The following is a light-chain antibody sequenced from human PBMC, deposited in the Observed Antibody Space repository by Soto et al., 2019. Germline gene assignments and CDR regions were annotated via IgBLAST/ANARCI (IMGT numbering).Light chain of an antibody. V-gene: IGKV3-20*01. CDR2: GAS. CDR3: QQYSRAPLT. J-gene: IGKJ1*01. CDR1: QSVSIL. Sequence: EIVMTQSPATLSVSPGERATLSCRASQSVSILLAWYQQKPGQAPRLVISGASSRTSGIPDRFSASGSGTDFTLTISRLEPEDFAVYYCQQYSRAPLTFGQGTKVDIK.